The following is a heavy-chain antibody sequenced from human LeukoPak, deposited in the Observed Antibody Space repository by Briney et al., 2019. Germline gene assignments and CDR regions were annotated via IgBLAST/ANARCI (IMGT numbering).Heavy chain of an antibody. J-gene: IGHJ4*02. Sequence: PGGSLRLSCAASGFTFSGHWMSWVRQAPGKGLEWVANINQGGSDKYYVDSVKGRFTISRDNANNLLYLQMNSLRAEDTAVYYCVSNLPGCSYGLFKYWGQGTLVTVSS. CDR3: VSNLPGCSYGLFKY. CDR1: GFTFSGHW. D-gene: IGHD5-18*01. V-gene: IGHV3-7*03. CDR2: INQGGSDK.